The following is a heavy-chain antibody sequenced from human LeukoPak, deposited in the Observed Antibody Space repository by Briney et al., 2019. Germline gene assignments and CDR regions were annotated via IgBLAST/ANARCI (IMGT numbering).Heavy chain of an antibody. Sequence: PGGSLRLSCAASGYRFDDYGMSWVRQAPGKGLEWVSGINWNGGSTGYADSVKGRFTLSRDNAKKSLYLQMNSLRAEDTAVYYCARAPHPYCSGGNCIYFDYWGQGTLVTVSS. V-gene: IGHV3-20*04. D-gene: IGHD2-15*01. CDR2: INWNGGST. CDR3: ARAPHPYCSGGNCIYFDY. J-gene: IGHJ4*02. CDR1: GYRFDDYG.